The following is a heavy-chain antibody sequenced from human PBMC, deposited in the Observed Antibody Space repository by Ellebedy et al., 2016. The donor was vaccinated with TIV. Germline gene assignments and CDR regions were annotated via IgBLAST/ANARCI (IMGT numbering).Heavy chain of an antibody. CDR1: GGSISSGYF. D-gene: IGHD3-16*01. Sequence: SETLSLTXSVSGGSISSGYFWRWIRQYPGKGLEWIGYIYYSGSTYYNPSLKSRVTISIDPSTNQFSLKLSSVTAADTAVYYCARVGRGMVRQIDYWGQGTLVAVSS. CDR2: IYYSGST. CDR3: ARVGRGMVRQIDY. J-gene: IGHJ4*02. V-gene: IGHV4-31*03.